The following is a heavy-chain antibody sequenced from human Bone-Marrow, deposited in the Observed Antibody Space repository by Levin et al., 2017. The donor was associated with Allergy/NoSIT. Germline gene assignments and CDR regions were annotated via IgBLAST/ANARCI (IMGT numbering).Heavy chain of an antibody. V-gene: IGHV3-9*01. Sequence: GGSLRLSCAASGFTFDDYVMHWVRQAPGKGLEWVSGISWNSGSIGYADSVKGRFTISRDNGKNSLYLQMNSLRAEDTALYYCAKDISGRNFYDTKALDYWGQGTLVTVSS. CDR1: GFTFDDYV. CDR3: AKDISGRNFYDTKALDY. CDR2: ISWNSGSI. J-gene: IGHJ4*02. D-gene: IGHD1-14*01.